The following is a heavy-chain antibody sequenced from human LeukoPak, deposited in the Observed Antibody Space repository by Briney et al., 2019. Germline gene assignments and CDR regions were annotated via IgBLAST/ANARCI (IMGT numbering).Heavy chain of an antibody. V-gene: IGHV3-23*01. CDR1: GGTCRSHG. Sequence: WASVKRSCAASGGTCRSHGGSWVRQAPGKGLEWVSAISGSGGSTYYADSVKGRFTISRDNSKNTLYLQMNSLRAEDTAVYYCAKRGLTIDYWGQGTLVTVSS. J-gene: IGHJ4*02. D-gene: IGHD4/OR15-4a*01. CDR3: AKRGLTIDY. CDR2: ISGSGGST.